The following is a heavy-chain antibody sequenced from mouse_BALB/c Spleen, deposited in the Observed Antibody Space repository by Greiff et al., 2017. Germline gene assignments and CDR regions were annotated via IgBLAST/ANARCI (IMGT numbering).Heavy chain of an antibody. CDR1: GFSLTSYG. CDR2: IWAGGST. V-gene: IGHV2-9*02. D-gene: IGHD2-1*01. Sequence: QVQLKESGPGLVAPSQSLSITCTVSGFSLTSYGVHWVRQPPGKGLEWLGVIWAGGSTNYNSALMSRLSISKDNSKSQVFLKMNSLQTDDTAMYYCASYGNYGYFDVWGAGTTVTVSS. CDR3: ASYGNYGYFDV. J-gene: IGHJ1*01.